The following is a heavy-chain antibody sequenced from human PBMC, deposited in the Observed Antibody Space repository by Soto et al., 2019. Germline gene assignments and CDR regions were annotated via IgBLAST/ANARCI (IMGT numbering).Heavy chain of an antibody. D-gene: IGHD4-4*01. J-gene: IGHJ6*02. CDR3: ARDGPYRDYYYGMDV. CDR1: GFTFSSYG. CDR2: IWYDGSNK. V-gene: IGHV3-33*01. Sequence: GGSLRLSCAASGFTFSSYGVHWVRQAPGKGLEWVAVIWYDGSNKYYADSVKGRFTISRDNSKNTLYLQMNSLRAEDTAVYYCARDGPYRDYYYGMDVWGQGTTVTVSS.